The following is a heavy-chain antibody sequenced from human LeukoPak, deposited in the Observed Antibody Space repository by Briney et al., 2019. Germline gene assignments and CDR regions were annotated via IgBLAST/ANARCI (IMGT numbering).Heavy chain of an antibody. V-gene: IGHV4-59*08. CDR3: ARHPFSTPFDY. D-gene: IGHD2/OR15-2a*01. J-gene: IGHJ4*02. Sequence: SETLSLTCTVCGGSISSYYWSWIRQPPGKGLEWIGYIYYSGDSNSNPSLKSRVTMSLDTSKNQFSLRLSSVTAADTAVYYCARHPFSTPFDYWGRGTLVTVSS. CDR1: GGSISSYY. CDR2: IYYSGDS.